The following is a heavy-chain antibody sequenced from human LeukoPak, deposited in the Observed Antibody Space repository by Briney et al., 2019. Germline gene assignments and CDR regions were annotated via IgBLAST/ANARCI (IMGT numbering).Heavy chain of an antibody. J-gene: IGHJ5*02. CDR3: ARGHDYGDYLNWFDP. Sequence: SATLSLTCTVSGGSISSNYWSWIRQPPGKGLEWIGYIYYSGSTNYNPSLKSRVTISVDTSKNQFSLKLSSVTAADTAVYYCARGHDYGDYLNWFDPWGQGTLVTVSS. V-gene: IGHV4-59*01. CDR2: IYYSGST. CDR1: GGSISSNY. D-gene: IGHD4-17*01.